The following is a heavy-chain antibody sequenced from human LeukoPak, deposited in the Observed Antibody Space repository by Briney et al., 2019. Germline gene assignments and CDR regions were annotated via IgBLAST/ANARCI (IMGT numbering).Heavy chain of an antibody. CDR1: GFTFSSYG. J-gene: IGHJ4*02. Sequence: PGGSLRLSCAASGFTFSSYGMHWVRQAPGKGLEWVAVISYDGSNKYYADSVKGRFTISRDNSKNTLYLQMNSLRAEDTAVYYCAKESLYGDYFDHWGQGTLVTVSS. V-gene: IGHV3-30*18. D-gene: IGHD4-17*01. CDR2: ISYDGSNK. CDR3: AKESLYGDYFDH.